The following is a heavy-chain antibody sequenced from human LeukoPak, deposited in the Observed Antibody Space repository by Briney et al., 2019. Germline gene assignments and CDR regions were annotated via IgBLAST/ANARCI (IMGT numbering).Heavy chain of an antibody. D-gene: IGHD3-3*01. J-gene: IGHJ5*02. Sequence: ASVKVSCKASGYTFTGYYMHWVRQAPGQGLEWMGGIIPIFGTANYAQKFQGRVTITADKSTSTAYMELSSLRSEDTAVYYCARETYDFWSGPFDPWGQGTLVTVSS. CDR3: ARETYDFWSGPFDP. V-gene: IGHV1-69*06. CDR2: IIPIFGTA. CDR1: GYTFTGYY.